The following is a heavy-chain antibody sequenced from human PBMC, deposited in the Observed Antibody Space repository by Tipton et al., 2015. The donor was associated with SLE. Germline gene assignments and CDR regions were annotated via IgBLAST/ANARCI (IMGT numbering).Heavy chain of an antibody. CDR3: ARVSGYDSGLYYSYYGMDV. V-gene: IGHV4-61*02. Sequence: TLSFTCTVSGGSISSGSYYWSWIRQPAGKGLEWIGRIYTSGSTNYNPSLKSRVTISVDTSKNQFSLKLSSVTAADTAMYYCARVSGYDSGLYYSYYGMDVWGQGTTVTVSS. J-gene: IGHJ6*02. CDR1: GGSISSGSYY. D-gene: IGHD5-12*01. CDR2: IYTSGST.